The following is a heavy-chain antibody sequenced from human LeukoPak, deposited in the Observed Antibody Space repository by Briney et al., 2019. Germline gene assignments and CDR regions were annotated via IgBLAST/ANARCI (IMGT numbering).Heavy chain of an antibody. Sequence: SQTLSLTCTVSGGSISSGGYYWSWIRQHPGKGLEWIGYIYYSGSTYYNPSLKSRVTISVDTSKNQFSLKLSSVTAADTAVYYCARGHLKYYYDSSGYYALRSEYFQHWGQGTLVTVSS. J-gene: IGHJ1*01. CDR2: IYYSGST. CDR1: GGSISSGGYY. D-gene: IGHD3-22*01. CDR3: ARGHLKYYYDSSGYYALRSEYFQH. V-gene: IGHV4-31*03.